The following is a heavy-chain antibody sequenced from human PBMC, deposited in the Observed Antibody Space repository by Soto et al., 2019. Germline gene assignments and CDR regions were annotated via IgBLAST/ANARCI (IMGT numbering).Heavy chain of an antibody. CDR3: AKQVCADDVCHPFSFYS. J-gene: IGHJ5*01. Sequence: GGSLRLSFAASGFMFRIFGMHWVRQAPGKGLEWVAFVSYDGSEQYYAESVKVLFAISRDNSRKTLFLQMNTLRTEDTALYYRAKQVCADDVCHPFSFYSWGHGTLVTVSS. D-gene: IGHD2-21*01. CDR2: VSYDGSEQ. CDR1: GFMFRIFG. V-gene: IGHV3-30*18.